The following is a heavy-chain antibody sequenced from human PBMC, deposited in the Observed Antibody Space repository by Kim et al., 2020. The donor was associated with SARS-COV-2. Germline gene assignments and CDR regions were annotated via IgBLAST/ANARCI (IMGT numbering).Heavy chain of an antibody. J-gene: IGHJ4*02. CDR3: ARAPGYSSSWDPIDY. CDR2: ISYDGSNK. D-gene: IGHD6-13*01. V-gene: IGHV3-30*04. Sequence: GGSLRLSCAASGFTFSSYAMHWVRQAPGKGLEWVAVISYDGSNKYYADSVKGRFTISRDNSKNTLYLQMNSLRAEDTAVYYCARAPGYSSSWDPIDYWGQGTLVTVSS. CDR1: GFTFSSYA.